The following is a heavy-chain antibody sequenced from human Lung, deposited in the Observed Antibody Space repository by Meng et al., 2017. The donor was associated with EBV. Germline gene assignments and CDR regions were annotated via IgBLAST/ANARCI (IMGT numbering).Heavy chain of an antibody. CDR2: VYRSGST. J-gene: IGHJ4*02. Sequence: QLQLQGAASGLVIPPQTLPLICAVSSGSISRDNSSRNWIRKRPGKGLEWIGFVYRSGSTYYNPSLKSRVIISVDRSNNQFSLELNSVSAADTAVYYCARAKWGHSYGSEALYFDHWGPGTLVTVSS. D-gene: IGHD5-18*01. CDR1: SGSISRDNSS. CDR3: ARAKWGHSYGSEALYFDH. V-gene: IGHV4-30-2*01.